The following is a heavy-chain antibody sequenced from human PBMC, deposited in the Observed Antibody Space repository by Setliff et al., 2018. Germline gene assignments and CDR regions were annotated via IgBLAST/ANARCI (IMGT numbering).Heavy chain of an antibody. D-gene: IGHD6-13*01. V-gene: IGHV4-38-2*02. CDR3: ARDEGSSYFYGMDV. CDR1: GYSISSGYY. CDR2: IYHSGST. Sequence: SETLSLTCAVSGYSISSGYYWGWIRQPPGKGLEWIGSIYHSGSTYYNPSLKSRVTISVDTSKNQFSLKLSSVTAADTAVYYCARDEGSSYFYGMDVWGQGTTVTVS. J-gene: IGHJ6*02.